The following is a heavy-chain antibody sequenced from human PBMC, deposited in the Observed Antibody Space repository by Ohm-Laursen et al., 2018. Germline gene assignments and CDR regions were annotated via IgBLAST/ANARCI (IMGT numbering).Heavy chain of an antibody. CDR1: GFTFRNYW. Sequence: GSLRLSCSASGFTFRNYWMSWVRQAPGKGLEWVANIKEDGSERYYMDSVKGRFTISRDNGKNSLYLQMNSLRAEDTAVYYCASILGGTMVKDYWGQGTLVTVSS. CDR3: ASILGGTMVKDY. V-gene: IGHV3-7*01. CDR2: IKEDGSER. J-gene: IGHJ4*02. D-gene: IGHD4/OR15-4a*01.